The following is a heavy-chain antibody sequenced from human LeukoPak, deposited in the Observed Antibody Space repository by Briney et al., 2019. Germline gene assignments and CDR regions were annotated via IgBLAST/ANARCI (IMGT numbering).Heavy chain of an antibody. J-gene: IGHJ6*02. Sequence: SETLSLTCTVSGGSIISYYWSRIRQPAGKGLEWIGRIYTSGSTNYNPSLKSRVTMSVDTSKNQFSLKLSSVTAADTAVYYCARDHDYYGMDVWGQGTTVTVSS. CDR3: ARDHDYYGMDV. CDR2: IYTSGST. V-gene: IGHV4-4*07. CDR1: GGSIISYY.